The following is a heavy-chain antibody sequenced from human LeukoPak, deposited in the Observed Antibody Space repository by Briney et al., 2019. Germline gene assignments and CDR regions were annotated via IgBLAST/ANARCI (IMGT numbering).Heavy chain of an antibody. Sequence: PGGSLRLSCAASGFTFSSYSMNWVRQAPGKGLEWVSSISSSSSYIYYADSVKGRFTIPRDNAKNSLYLQMNSLRAEDTAVYYCARDCSSGYYDFWSGYWAFDIWGQGTMVTVSS. CDR3: ARDCSSGYYDFWSGYWAFDI. D-gene: IGHD3-3*01. V-gene: IGHV3-21*01. CDR2: ISSSSSYI. J-gene: IGHJ3*02. CDR1: GFTFSSYS.